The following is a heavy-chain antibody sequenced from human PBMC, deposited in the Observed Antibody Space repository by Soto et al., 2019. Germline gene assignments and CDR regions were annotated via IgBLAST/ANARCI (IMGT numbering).Heavy chain of an antibody. CDR3: ARDGYSSSWGTWFDP. Sequence: SVKVSCKASGGTFSSYAISWVRQAPGQGLGWMGGIIPIFGTANYAQKFQGRVTITADKSTSTAYMELSSLRSEDTAVYYCARDGYSSSWGTWFDPWGQGTLVTVSS. CDR1: GGTFSSYA. J-gene: IGHJ5*02. V-gene: IGHV1-69*06. CDR2: IIPIFGTA. D-gene: IGHD6-13*01.